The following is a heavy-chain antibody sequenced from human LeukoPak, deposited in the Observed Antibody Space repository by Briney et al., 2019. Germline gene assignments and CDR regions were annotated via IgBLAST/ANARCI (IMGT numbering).Heavy chain of an antibody. CDR1: GFTFSSYA. CDR2: FSGSGGST. J-gene: IGHJ4*02. CDR3: AKDQTAKVGATLDY. V-gene: IGHV3-23*01. D-gene: IGHD1-26*01. Sequence: GASLRLSCAASGFTFSSYAMSWVRQAPGKGLEWVLAFSGSGGSTYYADSVKGQFTISSDNSKTTLYLQMNSLRAEDTAVYYCAKDQTAKVGATLDYWGQGTLVTVSS.